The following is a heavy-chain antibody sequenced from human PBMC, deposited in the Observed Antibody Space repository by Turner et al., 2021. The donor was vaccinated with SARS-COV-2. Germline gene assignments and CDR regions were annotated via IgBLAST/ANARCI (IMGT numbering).Heavy chain of an antibody. CDR1: GFTFSSYC. CDR3: AREMGATTGPFDY. Sequence: EVQLVESGGGLVQPGGSLRLSCAASGFTFSSYCMRWVRQAQGKGLEWVANIKQDGSEKYYVDSVKGRFTISRDNAKNSLYLQMNSLRAEDTAVYYCAREMGATTGPFDYWGQGTLVTVSS. V-gene: IGHV3-7*01. CDR2: IKQDGSEK. D-gene: IGHD1-26*01. J-gene: IGHJ4*02.